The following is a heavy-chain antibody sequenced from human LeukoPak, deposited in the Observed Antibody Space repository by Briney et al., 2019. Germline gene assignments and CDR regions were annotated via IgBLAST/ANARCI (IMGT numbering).Heavy chain of an antibody. CDR1: GGSMTTHH. CDR3: TTTKRGNIFGYSDF. CDR2: VFDSGRT. Sequence: KPSETLSLTCTVSGGSMTTHHWNWIRQTPGKGLEWIGYVFDSGRTKENPSLKSRVTLSADTFKNQLSLRLSSVTAADTAVYYCTTTKRGNIFGYSDFWGQGILVTVSS. D-gene: IGHD5-18*01. V-gene: IGHV4-59*11. J-gene: IGHJ4*02.